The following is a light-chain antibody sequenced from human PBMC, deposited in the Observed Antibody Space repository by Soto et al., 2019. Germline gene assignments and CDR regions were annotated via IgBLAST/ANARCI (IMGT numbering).Light chain of an antibody. CDR3: QQYGRSPET. J-gene: IGKJ3*01. CDR2: GAS. Sequence: EIVLTQSPGTLSLSPGERATLSCRASQSVSSGHLAWYQQKPGQAPRLLIYGASSRATGIPDRFSGSGSGTDFTLTITRLEPEDFAVYICQQYGRSPETFGPGTKVDIK. V-gene: IGKV3-20*01. CDR1: QSVSSGH.